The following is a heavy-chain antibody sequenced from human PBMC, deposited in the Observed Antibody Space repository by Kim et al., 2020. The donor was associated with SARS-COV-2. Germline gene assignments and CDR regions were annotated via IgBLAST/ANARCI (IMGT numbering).Heavy chain of an antibody. J-gene: IGHJ3*02. CDR1: GGSFSGYY. V-gene: IGHV4-34*01. D-gene: IGHD2-15*01. Sequence: SETLSLTCAVYGGSFSGYYWSWIRQPPGKGLEWIGEINHSGSTNYNPSLKSRVTISVDTSKNQFSLKLSSVTAADTAVYYCAVQDTSRKAFDIWGQGTMVTVSS. CDR3: AVQDTSRKAFDI. CDR2: INHSGST.